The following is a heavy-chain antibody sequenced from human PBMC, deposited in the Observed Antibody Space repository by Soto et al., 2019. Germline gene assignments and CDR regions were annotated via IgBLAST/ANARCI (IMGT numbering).Heavy chain of an antibody. CDR1: GFSLTTTGLG. CDR3: AHRPDGSHFDY. V-gene: IGHV2-5*01. Sequence: QITLKESGPTLVKPTQTLTLTCTFSGFSLTTTGLGVGWIRQPPGKTLEWLASIYWYDSQRYSPSLKSRLTITKDTSKNQVVLTMTNMDPADTATYYCAHRPDGSHFDYWGQGILVTVSS. D-gene: IGHD6-25*01. CDR2: IYWYDSQ. J-gene: IGHJ4*02.